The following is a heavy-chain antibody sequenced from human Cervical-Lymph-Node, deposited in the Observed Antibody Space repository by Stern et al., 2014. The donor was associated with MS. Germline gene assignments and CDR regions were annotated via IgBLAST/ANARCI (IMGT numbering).Heavy chain of an antibody. V-gene: IGHV3-33*01. J-gene: IGHJ6*02. CDR1: GFTLSSYG. CDR2: IWHDGSKK. D-gene: IGHD6-19*01. CDR3: ARDRWYTSGWYHYGADV. Sequence: VQLVESGGGVVQPGRSLRLSCAPSGFTLSSYGIQWVRQAPGKGLEWLGFIWHDGSKKYYADSVKGRFTLSRDNSKNTVDLQMSSLRGDDTAVYFCARDRWYTSGWYHYGADVWGLGTTVIVSS.